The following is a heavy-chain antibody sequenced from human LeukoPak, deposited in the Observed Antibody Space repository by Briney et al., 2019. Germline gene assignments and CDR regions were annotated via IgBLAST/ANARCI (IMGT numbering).Heavy chain of an antibody. J-gene: IGHJ6*03. CDR1: GGSFSSYA. CDR3: AKQGAIRQDYYMDL. Sequence: SVNVSCKASGGSFSSYAITWVRQAPGQGLEWMGRIIPIFGTTTYAQKFQGRVTITADMGSSTAYLELTRLTSEDTVLYFCAKQGAIRQDYYMDLWGNGTTVTVSS. CDR2: IIPIFGTT. V-gene: IGHV1-69*06. D-gene: IGHD5-24*01.